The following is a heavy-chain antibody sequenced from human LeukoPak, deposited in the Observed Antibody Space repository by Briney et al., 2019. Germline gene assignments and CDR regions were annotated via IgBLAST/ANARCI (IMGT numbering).Heavy chain of an antibody. V-gene: IGHV4-61*02. J-gene: IGHJ3*01. D-gene: IGHD1-7*01. CDR3: ARVGYNWNLWFDF. CDR1: GGSISSGSYY. Sequence: KPSETLSLTCTVSGGSISSGSYYWSWLRQPAGKGLEWIGCMFPSGSTNYNPSLKSRVTISVDTSKNQFSLKVNSVTAADTAVYYCARVGYNWNLWFDFWGQGTTATVSS. CDR2: MFPSGST.